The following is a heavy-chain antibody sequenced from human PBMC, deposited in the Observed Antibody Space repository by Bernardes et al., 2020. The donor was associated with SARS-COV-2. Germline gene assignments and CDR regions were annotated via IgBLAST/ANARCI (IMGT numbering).Heavy chain of an antibody. CDR2: INTSGST. J-gene: IGHJ2*01. D-gene: IGHD1-26*01. CDR3: AREVSGTYYWYFDV. V-gene: IGHV4-61*02. CDR1: GGSVSSGNSY. Sequence: SETLSLTCTVSGGSVSSGNSYWSWIRQPAGKGLEWVGRINTSGSTNYNSSLKSRVTMSVDTSKNQFFLRLSSVTAADTAVYYCAREVSGTYYWYFDVWGRGSLVTVSS.